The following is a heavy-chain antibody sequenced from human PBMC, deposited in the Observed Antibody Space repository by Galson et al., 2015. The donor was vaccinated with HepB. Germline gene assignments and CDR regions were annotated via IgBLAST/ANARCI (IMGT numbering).Heavy chain of an antibody. CDR3: AKDQNCTTSVCYTYFYNGMDI. CDR1: KFSFSDYA. J-gene: IGHJ6*02. CDR2: ISGSGIST. V-gene: IGHV3-23*01. D-gene: IGHD2-8*01. Sequence: SLRLSCAASKFSFSDYAMSWVRQAPGKGLEWLSFISGSGISTYYANSVKGRFTFSRDNSNNMLYLQMNSLRAEDTAVYYCAKDQNCTTSVCYTYFYNGMDIWGQGTTVTVSS.